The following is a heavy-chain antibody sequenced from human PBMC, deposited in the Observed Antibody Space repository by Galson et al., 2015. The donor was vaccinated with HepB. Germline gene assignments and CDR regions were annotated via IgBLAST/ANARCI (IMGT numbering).Heavy chain of an antibody. J-gene: IGHJ6*02. CDR1: GFTFSDYY. CDR3: AKDRDSGSYYYYYGMDV. Sequence: SLRLSCAASGFTFSDYYMSWIRQAPGKGLEWVSYISNSGGITYYADSVKGRFTISRDNSKNTLYLQMNSLRADDTAVYYCAKDRDSGSYYYYYGMDVWGQGTTVTVSS. CDR2: ISNSGGIT. D-gene: IGHD1-26*01. V-gene: IGHV3-11*01.